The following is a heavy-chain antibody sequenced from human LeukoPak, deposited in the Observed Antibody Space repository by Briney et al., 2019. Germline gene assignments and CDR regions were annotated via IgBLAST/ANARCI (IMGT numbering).Heavy chain of an antibody. CDR1: GGSISSSSYY. D-gene: IGHD5-18*01. CDR3: ARHRRDSYGVGY. J-gene: IGHJ4*02. V-gene: IGHV4-39*01. CDR2: IYYSGST. Sequence: SETLSLTCTVSGGSISSSSYYWGWIRQPPGMGLEWIGSIYYSGSTYYNPSLKSRVTISVDTSKNQFSLKLSSVTAADTAVYYCARHRRDSYGVGYWGQGTLVTVSS.